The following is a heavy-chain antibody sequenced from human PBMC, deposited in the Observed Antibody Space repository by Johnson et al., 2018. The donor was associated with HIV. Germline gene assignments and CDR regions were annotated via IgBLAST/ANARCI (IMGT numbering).Heavy chain of an antibody. V-gene: IGHV3-30*02. CDR2: IRYDGSNK. Sequence: QVQLVESGGGVVQPGGSLRLSCAASGFTFSRNAMHWVRQAPGKGLEWVAFIRYDGSNKYYADSVKGRFTISRDNSKNTLYLQMNSLRAEDTAVYYCAKDQPHRIVGATEKLAFDIWGQGTMVTVSS. CDR3: AKDQPHRIVGATEKLAFDI. J-gene: IGHJ3*02. CDR1: GFTFSRNA. D-gene: IGHD1-26*01.